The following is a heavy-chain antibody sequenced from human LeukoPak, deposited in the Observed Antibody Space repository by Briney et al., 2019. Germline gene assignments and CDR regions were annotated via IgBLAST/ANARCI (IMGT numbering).Heavy chain of an antibody. Sequence: GGSLRLSCAASGFTFSNYWMSWVRQAPGKGLEWVANIKEDGSEKYYVDSVKGRFTVSRDNAKNSLFLQLNSLRVEDTAVYYCATYRATSWGRGALVTVSS. CDR1: GFTFSNYW. CDR2: IKEDGSEK. V-gene: IGHV3-7*03. CDR3: ATYRATS. J-gene: IGHJ5*02. D-gene: IGHD2-21*01.